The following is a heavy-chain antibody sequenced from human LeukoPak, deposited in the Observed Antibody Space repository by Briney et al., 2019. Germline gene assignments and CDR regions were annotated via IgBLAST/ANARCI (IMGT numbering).Heavy chain of an antibody. J-gene: IGHJ3*02. D-gene: IGHD3-16*01. V-gene: IGHV4-59*01. CDR1: GGSISSYY. CDR2: IYYSGST. Sequence: SETLSLTCTVSGGSISSYYWSWIRQPPGKGLEWIGYIYYSGSTNYNPSLKSRVTISVDTSKNQFSLKLSSVTAADTAVYYCAREPGRSLEGVAFDIWGQGTMVTVSS. CDR3: AREPGRSLEGVAFDI.